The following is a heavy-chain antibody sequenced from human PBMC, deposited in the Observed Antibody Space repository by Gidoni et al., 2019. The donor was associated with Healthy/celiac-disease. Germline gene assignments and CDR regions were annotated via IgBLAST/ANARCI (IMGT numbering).Heavy chain of an antibody. CDR2: ISGSGGST. J-gene: IGHJ4*02. Sequence: EVQLLESGGGLVQPGGSLRLSCAASGFTFSSYAMSWVRQAPGKGLEWVSAISGSGGSTYYADSVKGRFTISRDNSKNTLYLQMNSLRAEDTAVYYCAKVGRGDWNDVRDDDYWGQGTLVTVSS. V-gene: IGHV3-23*01. CDR1: GFTFSSYA. CDR3: AKVGRGDWNDVRDDDY. D-gene: IGHD1-1*01.